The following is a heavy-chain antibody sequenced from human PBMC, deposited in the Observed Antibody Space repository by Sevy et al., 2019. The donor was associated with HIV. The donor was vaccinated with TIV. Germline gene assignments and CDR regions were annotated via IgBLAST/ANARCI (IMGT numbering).Heavy chain of an antibody. CDR3: ARVVEGYDFWSGYSTKGWFDP. V-gene: IGHV3-7*01. J-gene: IGHJ5*02. D-gene: IGHD3-3*01. CDR1: GFTFSSYW. Sequence: GGSLRLSCAASGFTFSSYWMNWVRQAPGKGLEWVANIKQDGSEKYYVDSVKGRFTISRDNAKNSLYLQMNSLRAEDTAVYYCARVVEGYDFWSGYSTKGWFDPWGQGTLVTVSS. CDR2: IKQDGSEK.